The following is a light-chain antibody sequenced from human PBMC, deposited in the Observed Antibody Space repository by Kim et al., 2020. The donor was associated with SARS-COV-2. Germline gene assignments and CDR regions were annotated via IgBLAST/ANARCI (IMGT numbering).Light chain of an antibody. CDR2: DVS. J-gene: IGLJ1*01. Sequence: QSALTQPASVSGSPGQSITISCTGTSSDVGGYNYVSWYRQHPGKAPQLRIYDVSKRPSGVSNRFSGSKSGNTASLTISVLQAEDEADYYCSSFTSSSTSAFGNGTKLTVL. CDR3: SSFTSSSTSA. V-gene: IGLV2-14*01. CDR1: SSDVGGYNY.